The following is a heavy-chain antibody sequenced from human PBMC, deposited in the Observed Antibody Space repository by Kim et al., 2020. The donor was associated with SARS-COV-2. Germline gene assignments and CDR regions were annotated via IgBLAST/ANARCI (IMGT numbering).Heavy chain of an antibody. CDR3: AREGGREGFDY. V-gene: IGHV4-39*07. D-gene: IGHD1-26*01. CDR2: T. Sequence: TYYNPSPKSRVTISVDTSKNQFSLKLSSVTAADTAVYYCAREGGREGFDYWGQGTLVTVSS. J-gene: IGHJ4*02.